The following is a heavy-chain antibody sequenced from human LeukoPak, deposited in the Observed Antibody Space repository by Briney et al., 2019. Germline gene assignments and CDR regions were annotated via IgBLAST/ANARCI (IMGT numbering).Heavy chain of an antibody. V-gene: IGHV3-11*01. Sequence: PGGSLRLSCAASGFTFSDYYMSWIRQAPGKGREWVSYISSSGSTIYYADSVKGRFTISRDNAKNSLYLQMTSLRAEDTAVYYCASSNTVRGVPIDYWGQGPLVTVSS. J-gene: IGHJ4*02. CDR2: ISSSGSTI. D-gene: IGHD3-10*01. CDR1: GFTFSDYY. CDR3: ASSNTVRGVPIDY.